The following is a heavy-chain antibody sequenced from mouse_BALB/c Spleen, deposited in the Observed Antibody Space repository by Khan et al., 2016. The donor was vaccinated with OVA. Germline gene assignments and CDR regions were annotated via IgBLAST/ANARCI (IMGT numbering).Heavy chain of an antibody. V-gene: IGHV1-20*02. Sequence: EVKLQQSGPELVKPGASVKISCKASGYSFTGYFMNWVMQSHGKSLEWIGRINPHIGETLYNQKFKGKATLTVDESSSTAHMELRSLASEDSAVYYCARIYRSDLDYWGQGTTLTVSS. CDR2: INPHIGET. D-gene: IGHD1-1*01. CDR1: GYSFTGYF. CDR3: ARIYRSDLDY. J-gene: IGHJ2*01.